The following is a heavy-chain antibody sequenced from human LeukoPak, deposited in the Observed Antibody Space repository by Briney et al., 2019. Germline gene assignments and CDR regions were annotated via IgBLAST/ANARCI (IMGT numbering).Heavy chain of an antibody. D-gene: IGHD3-22*01. Sequence: GGSLRLSCEVSGFTFSTYAMSWVRQAPGKGLEWVSGISGSGIITYYADSVKGRFTTSRDNSKNTLSLEMSSLRAEDTAVYYCAKQTRYDSPAGGRGFDYWGQGTLVTVSS. CDR3: AKQTRYDSPAGGRGFDY. J-gene: IGHJ4*02. V-gene: IGHV3-23*01. CDR1: GFTFSTYA. CDR2: ISGSGIIT.